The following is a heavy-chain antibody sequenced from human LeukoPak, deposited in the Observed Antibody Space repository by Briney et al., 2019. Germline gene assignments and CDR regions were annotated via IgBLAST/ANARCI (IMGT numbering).Heavy chain of an antibody. D-gene: IGHD3-16*01. CDR1: GFTFNNYS. Sequence: GGSLRLSCAGSGFTFNNYSMSWVRRAPGKGPEWVSAISGSGGATYYADSVKGRFTIARDNSKNRVYLQMNSLRADDTAVYYCTKEGEPPYFDYWGQGPLVTVSS. V-gene: IGHV3-23*01. J-gene: IGHJ4*02. CDR2: ISGSGGAT. CDR3: TKEGEPPYFDY.